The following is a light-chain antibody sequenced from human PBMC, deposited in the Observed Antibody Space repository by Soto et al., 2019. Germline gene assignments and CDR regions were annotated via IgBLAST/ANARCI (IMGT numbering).Light chain of an antibody. V-gene: IGKV3D-15*01. CDR2: YAS. Sequence: EIVVTQSPATLSVSPGERATLSCRASQSVDNKLAWYQQKPGQAPRLLIYYASTRATGVPGRFSGSGSGTEFTLTISSLQSEDFAVYYCQHHNDWVKAFGQGTKLEI. J-gene: IGKJ2*01. CDR1: QSVDNK. CDR3: QHHNDWVKA.